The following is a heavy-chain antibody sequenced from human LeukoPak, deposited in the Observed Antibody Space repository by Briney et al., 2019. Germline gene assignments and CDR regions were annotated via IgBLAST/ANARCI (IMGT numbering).Heavy chain of an antibody. Sequence: SETLSLTCTVSGGSISSYYWSWIRQPAGKGLEWIGRIYTSGSTNYNPSLKSRVTMSVETSKNQISLKLSSVTAADTAVYYCARAGSSFGLYYYYMDVWGKGTTVTVSS. J-gene: IGHJ6*03. CDR1: GGSISSYY. V-gene: IGHV4-4*07. D-gene: IGHD3-10*01. CDR2: IYTSGST. CDR3: ARAGSSFGLYYYYMDV.